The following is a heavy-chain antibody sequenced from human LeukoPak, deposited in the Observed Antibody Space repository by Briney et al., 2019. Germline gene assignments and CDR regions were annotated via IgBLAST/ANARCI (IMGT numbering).Heavy chain of an antibody. J-gene: IGHJ4*02. CDR2: ISSSSSSI. CDR3: ARRVSTIWSFGL. V-gene: IGHV3-48*02. D-gene: IGHD5/OR15-5a*01. Sequence: GGSLRLSCAASGFTFSTYSMNWVRQAPGKGLEWVSYISSSSSSIYYADSVKGRFTISRDNAKNSLYLQMNSLRDEDTAVYYCARRVSTIWSFGLWGQGTLVTVSS. CDR1: GFTFSTYS.